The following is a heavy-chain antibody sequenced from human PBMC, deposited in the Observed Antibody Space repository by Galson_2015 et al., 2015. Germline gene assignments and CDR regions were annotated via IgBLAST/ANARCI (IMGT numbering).Heavy chain of an antibody. CDR2: ISAGGSKK. CDR1: GFDFSAYS. D-gene: IGHD2-2*01. J-gene: IGHJ5*01. V-gene: IGHV3-48*02. Sequence: SLRLSCAASGFDFSAYSMNWVRQAPGKGLQWVVYISAGGSKKYYADSVKGRFTVSRDNAWDSLYLQMNGLRDEDTAVYFCAKGGYCTSTDCEGSRFDSWGQGTLVTVSS. CDR3: AKGGYCTSTDCEGSRFDS.